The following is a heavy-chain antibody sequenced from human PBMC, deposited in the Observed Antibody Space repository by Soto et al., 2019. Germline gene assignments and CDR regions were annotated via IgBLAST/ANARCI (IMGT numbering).Heavy chain of an antibody. J-gene: IGHJ6*02. D-gene: IGHD3-16*01. CDR2: ISPYNDYT. CDR3: ARGGYYDNTWGKLSHYGLDV. V-gene: IGHV1-18*01. Sequence: QVQLVQSAGEVKKPGASVKVSCKASGYTFIRYGITWVRQAPGQGLEWMGWISPYNDYTIYAQKLQGRVTMTTDTAPXTXYXXLRSLKSDDTAVYYCARGGYYDNTWGKLSHYGLDVWGQGTSVTVSS. CDR1: GYTFIRYG.